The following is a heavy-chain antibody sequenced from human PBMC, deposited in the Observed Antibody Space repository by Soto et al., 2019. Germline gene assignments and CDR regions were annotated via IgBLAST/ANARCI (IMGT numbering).Heavy chain of an antibody. J-gene: IGHJ6*02. CDR3: ARDTLELIPPYYYYGMDV. D-gene: IGHD1-7*01. V-gene: IGHV3-30-3*01. CDR1: GFTFSSYA. Sequence: GGSLRLSCAASGFTFSSYAMHWVRQAPGKGLEWVAVILYDGSNKYYADSVKGRFTISRDNSKNTLYLQMNSLRAEDTAVYYCARDTLELIPPYYYYGMDVWGQGTTVTVSS. CDR2: ILYDGSNK.